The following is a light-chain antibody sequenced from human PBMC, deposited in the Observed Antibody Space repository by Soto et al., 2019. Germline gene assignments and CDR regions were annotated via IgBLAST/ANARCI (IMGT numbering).Light chain of an antibody. V-gene: IGLV1-40*01. Sequence: QSVLTQPPSVSGAPGQRVTISCTGSSSNIGSTYDVQWYQQLPGTAPKLLIHGNTDRPSGVPDRFSGSKSGTSASLAITGLQADDEADYYCQSYDDSLSVHYVFGTGTKLTVI. CDR2: GNT. J-gene: IGLJ1*01. CDR3: QSYDDSLSVHYV. CDR1: SSNIGSTYD.